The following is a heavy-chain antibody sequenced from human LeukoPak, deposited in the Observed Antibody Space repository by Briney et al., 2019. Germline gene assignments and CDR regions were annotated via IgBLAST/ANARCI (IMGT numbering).Heavy chain of an antibody. D-gene: IGHD6-19*01. J-gene: IGHJ4*02. CDR3: GKTTTGYSSGRYPGWPVDY. CDR2: IFGSGGSA. V-gene: IGHV3-23*01. CDR1: GFTFNSYA. Sequence: GGSLRLSCAASGFTFNSYAMYWVRQAPGKGLEWVSGIFGSGGSAHYADSVKGRFTISRDNSKNTVYLQMDSLRVEDTAVYYCGKTTTGYSSGRYPGWPVDYWGQGALVTVSS.